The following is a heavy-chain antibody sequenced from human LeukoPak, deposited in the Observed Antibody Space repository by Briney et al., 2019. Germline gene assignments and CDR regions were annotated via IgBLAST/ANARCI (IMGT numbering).Heavy chain of an antibody. CDR1: GFTFGDYA. D-gene: IGHD3-10*01. CDR2: IRSKAYGGTT. J-gene: IGHJ4*02. CDR3: TRGFDFYGSGTYSDY. V-gene: IGHV3-49*03. Sequence: GGSLRLSCTVSGFTFGDYAMSWFRQAPGKGLEWVAFIRSKAYGGTTEYAASEKGRFTISRDDSKSIAYLQMNSLKTEDTAVYSCTRGFDFYGSGTYSDYWGQGTLVTVSS.